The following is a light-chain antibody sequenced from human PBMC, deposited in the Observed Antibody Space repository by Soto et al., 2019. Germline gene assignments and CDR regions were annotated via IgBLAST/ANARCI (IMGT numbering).Light chain of an antibody. Sequence: QSVLTQPASVSGSPGQSITISCTAAATDVDDFYLVSWYQHHPGKAPKLIIYEVSHRPSGVSHRFSASTSANTASLTISGLQADDEADYYCGSYTNTTYVFGTGTKVTV. J-gene: IGLJ1*01. V-gene: IGLV2-14*01. CDR2: EVS. CDR1: ATDVDDFYL. CDR3: GSYTNTTYV.